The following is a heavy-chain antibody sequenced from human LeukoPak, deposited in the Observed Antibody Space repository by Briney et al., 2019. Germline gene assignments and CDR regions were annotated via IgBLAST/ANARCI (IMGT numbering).Heavy chain of an antibody. Sequence: GRSLRLSCAASGFTFEDHAMHWVRQAPGKGLEWVANINQDGSEKSYVDSVKGRFTISRDNAKNSLYLQMNSLRAEDTAVYYCARDLTRFAYWGQGTLVTVSS. D-gene: IGHD1-14*01. CDR2: INQDGSEK. V-gene: IGHV3-7*01. CDR3: ARDLTRFAY. CDR1: GFTFEDHA. J-gene: IGHJ4*02.